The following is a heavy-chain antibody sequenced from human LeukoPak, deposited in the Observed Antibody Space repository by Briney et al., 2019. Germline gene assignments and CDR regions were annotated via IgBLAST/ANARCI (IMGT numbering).Heavy chain of an antibody. CDR3: ARTDRVAGRRGYLDY. CDR2: ISSSGSTI. V-gene: IGHV3-48*03. CDR1: GFTFSSYE. J-gene: IGHJ4*02. D-gene: IGHD6-19*01. Sequence: PGGSLRLSCAASGFTFSSYEMNWVRQAPGKGLEWVSYISSSGSTIYYADSVKGRFTISRDNAKNSLYLQMNSLRAEDTAVYYCARTDRVAGRRGYLDYWGQGTLVTVSS.